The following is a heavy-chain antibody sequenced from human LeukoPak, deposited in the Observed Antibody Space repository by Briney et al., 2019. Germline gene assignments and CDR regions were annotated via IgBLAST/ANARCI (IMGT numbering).Heavy chain of an antibody. CDR3: AKIPYGDYVLDYYYYMDV. J-gene: IGHJ6*03. D-gene: IGHD4-17*01. CDR1: GFSFNNYG. Sequence: GGSLRLSCAASGFSFNNYGMHWVRHTPSKGLEWVAFIRFDETEKFYADSVKGRFTISRDNSKNTLYLQMNSLRAEDTAVYYCAKIPYGDYVLDYYYYMDVWGKGTTVTISS. V-gene: IGHV3-30*02. CDR2: IRFDETEK.